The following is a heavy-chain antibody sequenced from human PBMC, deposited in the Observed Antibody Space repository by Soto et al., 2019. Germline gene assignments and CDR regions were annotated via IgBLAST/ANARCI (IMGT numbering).Heavy chain of an antibody. CDR1: GFPFSNAW. CDR3: PADPGIPLPDPVLAF. V-gene: IGHV3-15*07. J-gene: IGHJ4*01. CDR2: VKSKTDGGSA. D-gene: IGHD1-20*01. Sequence: GGSLRLSCAASGFPFSNAWINWVRQVPGKGLEWVGRVKSKTDGGSADYAAPVKGRFAVSRDDSKNIVYLQMNNLKIEDTGVYYCPADPGIPLPDPVLAFGGNGPQVPVS.